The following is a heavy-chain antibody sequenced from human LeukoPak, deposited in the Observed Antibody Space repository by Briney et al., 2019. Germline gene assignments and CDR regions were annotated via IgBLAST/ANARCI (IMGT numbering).Heavy chain of an antibody. D-gene: IGHD6-13*01. V-gene: IGHV3-9*01. Sequence: GGSLRLSCAASGFTFDDYAMHWVRQAPGKGLEWVSGISWNSGSIGYADSVKGRFTISRDNAKNSLYLQMNSLRAEDTALYYCAKASTLGSSSAFDPWGQGTLVTVSS. J-gene: IGHJ5*02. CDR3: AKASTLGSSSAFDP. CDR1: GFTFDDYA. CDR2: ISWNSGSI.